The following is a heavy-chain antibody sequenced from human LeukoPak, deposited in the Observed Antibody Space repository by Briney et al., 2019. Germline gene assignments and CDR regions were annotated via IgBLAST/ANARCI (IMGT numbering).Heavy chain of an antibody. J-gene: IGHJ4*02. CDR3: AKDKRAAATGRFDS. CDR2: ITWNSDTL. CDR1: KFTFDDYA. D-gene: IGHD6-13*01. V-gene: IGHV3-9*01. Sequence: GGSPRLSCAASKFTFDDYAMHWVRQAPGRGLEWVSSITWNSDTLKYAGSVKGRFTISRDNTKNSLYLQMNNLRFDDTAFYFCAKDKRAAATGRFDSWGQGTLVTVSS.